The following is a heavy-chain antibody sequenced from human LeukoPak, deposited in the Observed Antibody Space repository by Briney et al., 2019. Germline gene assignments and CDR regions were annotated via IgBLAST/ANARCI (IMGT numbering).Heavy chain of an antibody. CDR2: IYYSGST. Sequence: SETLSLTCTVSGGSISSYYWSWIRQPPGKGLEWIGYIYYSGSTNYNPSLKSRATISVDTSENQFSLKLSSVTAADTAVYYCARAWFGELLFDYWGQGTLVTVSS. V-gene: IGHV4-59*01. CDR3: ARAWFGELLFDY. CDR1: GGSISSYY. J-gene: IGHJ4*02. D-gene: IGHD3-10*01.